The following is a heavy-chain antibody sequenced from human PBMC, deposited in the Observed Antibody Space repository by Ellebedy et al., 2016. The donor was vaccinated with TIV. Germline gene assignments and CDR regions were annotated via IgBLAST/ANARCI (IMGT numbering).Heavy chain of an antibody. CDR2: FYYTGST. CDR3: ARSTYGLVGATFDY. CDR1: GGSISSYF. Sequence: SETLSLXXTVSGGSISSYFWSWIRQPPEKGLEWIGHFYYTGSTNYNPSLKSRVTVSGDTSKNQFSLELCSVTAADTAVYFCARSTYGLVGATFDYWGQGTLVTVSS. D-gene: IGHD1-26*01. J-gene: IGHJ4*02. V-gene: IGHV4-59*01.